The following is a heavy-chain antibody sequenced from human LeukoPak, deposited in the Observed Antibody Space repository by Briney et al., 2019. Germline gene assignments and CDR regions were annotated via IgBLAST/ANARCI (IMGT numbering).Heavy chain of an antibody. J-gene: IGHJ4*02. D-gene: IGHD5-18*01. V-gene: IGHV3-23*01. Sequence: GGSLRLSCAASGFTFNSYAMSWVRQAPGKGLECVSGISDSGGSTYYADSVKGRFTISRDNSKNTLYLQMNSLSAEDAAVYYRVKSPTRGYSFGYADYWGQGTLVTVSS. CDR2: ISDSGGST. CDR1: GFTFNSYA. CDR3: VKSPTRGYSFGYADY.